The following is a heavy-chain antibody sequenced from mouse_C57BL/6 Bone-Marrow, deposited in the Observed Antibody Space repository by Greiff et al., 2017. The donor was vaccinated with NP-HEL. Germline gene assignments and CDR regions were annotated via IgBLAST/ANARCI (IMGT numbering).Heavy chain of an antibody. J-gene: IGHJ2*01. D-gene: IGHD2-2*01. CDR2: IDPSDSET. V-gene: IGHV1-52*01. Sequence: QVQLQQPGAELVRPGSSVRLSCKASGYTFTSYWMHWVKQRPIQGLEWIGNIDPSDSETHYNQKFKDKATLTVDKSSSTAYMQLSSLTSEDSAVYYCARSLYGYGGYWGQGTTLTVSS. CDR3: ARSLYGYGGY. CDR1: GYTFTSYW.